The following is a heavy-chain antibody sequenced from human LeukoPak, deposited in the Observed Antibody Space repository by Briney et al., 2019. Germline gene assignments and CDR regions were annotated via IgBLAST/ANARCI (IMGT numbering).Heavy chain of an antibody. D-gene: IGHD3-22*01. J-gene: IGHJ4*02. CDR3: ARQRKGYYDSSGYFDY. Sequence: SETLSLTCNVSGGSISSYYWSWIRQPPGKWMEWIGYIYYSGSTNYNPSLKSRVTISVDTSKNQFSLKLSSVTAADTAVYYCARQRKGYYDSSGYFDYWGQGTLVTVSS. CDR2: IYYSGST. CDR1: GGSISSYY. V-gene: IGHV4-59*08.